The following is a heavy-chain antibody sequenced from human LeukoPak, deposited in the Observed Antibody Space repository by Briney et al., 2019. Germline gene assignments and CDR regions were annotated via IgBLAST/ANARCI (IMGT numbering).Heavy chain of an antibody. J-gene: IGHJ4*02. Sequence: QPGGSLRLSCAVSGFSFSSYWMSWVRQAPGKGLEWVANIKEDGSEKHYVDSVKGRFTISRDNVKNALYLQMNSLRAEDTAVYYCAKKVGYYYDSSGYYPNYFDYWGQGTLVTVSS. V-gene: IGHV3-7*03. D-gene: IGHD3-22*01. CDR2: IKEDGSEK. CDR1: GFSFSSYW. CDR3: AKKVGYYYDSSGYYPNYFDY.